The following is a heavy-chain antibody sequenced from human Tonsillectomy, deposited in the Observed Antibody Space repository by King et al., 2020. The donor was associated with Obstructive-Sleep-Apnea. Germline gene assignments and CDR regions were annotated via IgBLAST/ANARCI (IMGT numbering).Heavy chain of an antibody. CDR1: GFSFSSYA. J-gene: IGHJ4*02. CDR2: VSYDGSNK. V-gene: IGHV3-30*04. CDR3: ASYDFWSAYSDY. D-gene: IGHD3-3*01. Sequence: QLVQSGGGVVQPGPSLRLSCAASGFSFSSYAMHWVRQAPGKGLEWVALVSYDGSNKYYADSVEGRFTISRDNSENTLYLQMNSLRTEDTAVYYCASYDFWSAYSDYWGQGTLVTVSS.